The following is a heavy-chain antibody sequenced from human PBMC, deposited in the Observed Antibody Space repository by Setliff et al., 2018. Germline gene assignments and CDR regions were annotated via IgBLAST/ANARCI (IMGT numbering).Heavy chain of an antibody. CDR2: IHYNGNL. J-gene: IGHJ5*02. D-gene: IGHD3-10*01. V-gene: IGHV4-39*01. CDR1: GGSISSSSYY. CDR3: ARHVNGSGKYYNWFDP. Sequence: SETLSLTCAVSGGSISSSSYYWGWIRQSPGEGLEWIANIHYNGNLYYNPSLKNRATISMDTSKIQFSLKLISVTAADTAVYYCARHVNGSGKYYNWFDPWGQGTLVTVSS.